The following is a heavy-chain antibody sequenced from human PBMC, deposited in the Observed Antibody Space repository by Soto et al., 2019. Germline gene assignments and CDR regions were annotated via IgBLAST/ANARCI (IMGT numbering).Heavy chain of an antibody. CDR1: GFTFSSYG. CDR2: ISYDGSNK. CDR3: AKDRAYCSSTSCWLIYYYYGMDV. V-gene: IGHV3-30*18. J-gene: IGHJ6*02. D-gene: IGHD2-2*01. Sequence: QVQLVESGGGVVQPGRYLRLSCAASGFTFSSYGMHWVRQAPGKGLEWVAVISYDGSNKYYADSVKGRFTISRDNSKNTLYLQMNSLRAEDTAVYYCAKDRAYCSSTSCWLIYYYYGMDVWGQGTTVTVSS.